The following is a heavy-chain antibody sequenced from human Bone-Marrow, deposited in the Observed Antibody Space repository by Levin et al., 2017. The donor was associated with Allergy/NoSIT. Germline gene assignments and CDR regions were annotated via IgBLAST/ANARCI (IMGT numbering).Heavy chain of an antibody. J-gene: IGHJ4*02. CDR1: GGSISGGGYY. Sequence: KSSETLSLTCTVSGGSISGGGYYWSWIRQHPGKGLEWIGYIYYSGNTYYNPSLKSRVIISVVTSKNQLSLKLTSVTVADTVVYYCARFNGYDFDYWGQGTLVTVSS. V-gene: IGHV4-31*03. D-gene: IGHD5-12*01. CDR3: ARFNGYDFDY. CDR2: IYYSGNT.